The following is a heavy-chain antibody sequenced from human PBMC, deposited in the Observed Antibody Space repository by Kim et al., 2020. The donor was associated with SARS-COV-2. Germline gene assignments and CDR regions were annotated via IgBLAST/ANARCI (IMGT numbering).Heavy chain of an antibody. CDR3: ARGAYDSSGYYFEY. Sequence: AQKFQGRVTMTRDTSTSTVYMELSSLRSEDTAVYYCARGAYDSSGYYFEYWGQGTLVTVSS. D-gene: IGHD3-22*01. V-gene: IGHV1-46*01. J-gene: IGHJ4*02.